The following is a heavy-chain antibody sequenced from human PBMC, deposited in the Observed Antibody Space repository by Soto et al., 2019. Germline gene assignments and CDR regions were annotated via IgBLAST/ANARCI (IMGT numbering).Heavy chain of an antibody. Sequence: QVQLQESGPGLVKPSQTLSLTCTVSGGSISSGDYYWSWIRQPPGKGLEWIGYIYYSGSTYYNPSLKSRVTIAVDTSKNQFSLKLSSVTAADTAVYYCARADTYYYDSSGYYQNYEGMDVWGQGTPVTVSS. V-gene: IGHV4-30-4*01. D-gene: IGHD3-22*01. J-gene: IGHJ6*02. CDR3: ARADTYYYDSSGYYQNYEGMDV. CDR1: GGSISSGDYY. CDR2: IYYSGST.